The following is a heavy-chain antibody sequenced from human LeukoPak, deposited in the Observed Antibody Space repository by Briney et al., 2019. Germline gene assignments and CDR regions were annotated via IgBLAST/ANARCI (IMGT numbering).Heavy chain of an antibody. Sequence: PSETLSLTCTVSGGSISSGGYYWSWIRQHPGKGLEWIGYIYYSGSTYYNPSLKSRVTISVDTSKNQFSLKLSSVTAADTAVYFCARMVDTGMVTINWFDPWGQGTLVTVSS. V-gene: IGHV4-31*03. CDR1: GGSISSGGYY. D-gene: IGHD5-18*01. J-gene: IGHJ5*02. CDR2: IYYSGST. CDR3: ARMVDTGMVTINWFDP.